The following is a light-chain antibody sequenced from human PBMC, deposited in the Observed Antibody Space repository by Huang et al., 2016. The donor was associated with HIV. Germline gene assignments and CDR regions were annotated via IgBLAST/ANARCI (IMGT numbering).Light chain of an antibody. CDR3: QQSYSTLWT. J-gene: IGKJ1*01. V-gene: IGKV1-39*01. Sequence: DIQMTQSPSSLSASVGDRVTITCRSSQSISSALNWYQQKPGKAPKLLIYATSSLQSGGPSRFSGSGSGTDFTLTISSLQPEDFVTYFCQQSYSTLWTFGQGTKVEIK. CDR1: QSISSA. CDR2: ATS.